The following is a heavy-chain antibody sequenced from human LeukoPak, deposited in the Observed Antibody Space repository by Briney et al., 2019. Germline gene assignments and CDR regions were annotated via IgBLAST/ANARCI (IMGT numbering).Heavy chain of an antibody. CDR2: VNESGGT. CDR1: IDSFSNYH. V-gene: IGHV4-34*01. D-gene: IGHD1-26*01. J-gene: IGHJ5*02. Sequence: PSETLSLTCAVYIDSFSNYHWNWIRQTPAKGMEWIGEVNESGGTNISPSLRSRVILSVDTSKNQFSLKLISMTVADTAICYCARGQGATVPQVGKNWFDPWGQGTRVTVSS. CDR3: ARGQGATVPQVGKNWFDP.